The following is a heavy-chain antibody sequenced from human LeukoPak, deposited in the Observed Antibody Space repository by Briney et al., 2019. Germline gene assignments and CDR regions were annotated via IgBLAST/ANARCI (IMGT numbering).Heavy chain of an antibody. D-gene: IGHD7-27*01. CDR3: ATKTGEGGAFDI. CDR1: GYTFTGYY. Sequence: ASVKVSCKASGYTFTGYYMHWVRQAPGQGLEWMGWINPNSGGTNYAQKFQGRVTMTRDTSISTAYMELSRLRSDDTAVYYCATKTGEGGAFDIWGQGTMVTVSS. CDR2: INPNSGGT. V-gene: IGHV1-2*02. J-gene: IGHJ3*02.